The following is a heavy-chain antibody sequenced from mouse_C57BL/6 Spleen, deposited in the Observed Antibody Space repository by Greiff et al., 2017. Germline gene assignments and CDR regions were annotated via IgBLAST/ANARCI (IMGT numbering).Heavy chain of an antibody. CDR3: ARDEDYGSDYYAMDY. V-gene: IGHV1-52*01. CDR2: IDPSDSET. J-gene: IGHJ4*01. CDR1: GYTFTSYW. Sequence: VQLQQPGAELVRPGSSVKLSCKASGYTFTSYWMHWVKQRPIQGLEWIGNIDPSDSETHYNQKFKDKATLTVDKSSSTAYMQLSSLTSEDSAVYYCARDEDYGSDYYAMDYWGQGTSVTVSS. D-gene: IGHD1-1*01.